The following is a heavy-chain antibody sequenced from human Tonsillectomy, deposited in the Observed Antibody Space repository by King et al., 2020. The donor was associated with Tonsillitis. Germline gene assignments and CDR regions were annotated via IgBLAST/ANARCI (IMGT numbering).Heavy chain of an antibody. V-gene: IGHV3-30*18. CDR3: AKDKGADYYYCVMDV. J-gene: IGHJ6*02. CDR2: ISYDGSNK. CDR1: GFTFSSYG. Sequence: VQLVESGGGVVQPGRSLRLSCAASGFTFSSYGMHWVRQAPGKGLEWVAVISYDGSNKYYADSVKGRFTISRDNSKNTLYLQMNSLRAEDTAVYYCAKDKGADYYYCVMDVWGQGTTVTVSS.